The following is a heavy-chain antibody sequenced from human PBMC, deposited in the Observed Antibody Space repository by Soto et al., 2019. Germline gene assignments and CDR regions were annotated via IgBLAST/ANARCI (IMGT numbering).Heavy chain of an antibody. CDR2: IGSNGRST. CDR1: GFTFSSYW. CDR3: ARDVSNSVDY. D-gene: IGHD4-4*01. J-gene: IGHJ4*02. Sequence: EVQLVESGGGLVQPGGSLRLSCAASGFTFSSYWMHWVRQVPGKGLVWVSRIGSNGRSTNYADSVKGRFTISRDNAKHTLFLQMNSLRAEDTAVYYCARDVSNSVDYWGQGTLVTVSS. V-gene: IGHV3-74*01.